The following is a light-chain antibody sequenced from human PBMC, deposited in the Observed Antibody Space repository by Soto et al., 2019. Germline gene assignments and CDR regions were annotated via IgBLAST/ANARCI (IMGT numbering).Light chain of an antibody. J-gene: IGKJ1*01. CDR2: AAS. CDR1: QGISSY. CDR3: QQYYSYPRT. V-gene: IGKV1-8*01. Sequence: IQMTQSPSTLSASTGDRVSITCRASQGISSYLAWYQQKPGKAPKLLIYAASTLQSGVPSRFSGSGSGTDFTLTISCLQSEDFATYYCQQYYSYPRTFGQGTKVDIK.